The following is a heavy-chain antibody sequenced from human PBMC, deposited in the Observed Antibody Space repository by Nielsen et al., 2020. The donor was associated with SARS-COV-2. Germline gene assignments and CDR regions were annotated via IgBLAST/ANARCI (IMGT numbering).Heavy chain of an antibody. Sequence: GESLKISCAASGFTFRNYAMSWVRQAPGKGLEWVSSINSAGDVTYYTGSVKGRFTVSRDNSKSMVYLQIHSLRVEDSALYYCAKVAPTYIAAAAANYWGQGIVVTVSS. V-gene: IGHV3-23*01. CDR1: GFTFRNYA. D-gene: IGHD6-13*01. J-gene: IGHJ4*02. CDR2: INSAGDVT. CDR3: AKVAPTYIAAAAANY.